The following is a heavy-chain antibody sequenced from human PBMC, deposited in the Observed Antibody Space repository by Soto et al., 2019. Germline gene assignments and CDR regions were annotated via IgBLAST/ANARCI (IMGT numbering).Heavy chain of an antibody. D-gene: IGHD3-22*01. CDR1: GFTFSSYA. CDR2: ISSNGGST. J-gene: IGHJ5*02. CDR3: VKDSNYESTYWFDP. Sequence: PGGSLRLSCSASGFTFSSYAMHWVRQAPGKGLEYVSAISSNGGSTHYADSVKGRFTITRDNSKNTLYLQMSSLRAEYTAVYYCVKDSNYESTYWFDPWGQGTLVTVSS. V-gene: IGHV3-64D*06.